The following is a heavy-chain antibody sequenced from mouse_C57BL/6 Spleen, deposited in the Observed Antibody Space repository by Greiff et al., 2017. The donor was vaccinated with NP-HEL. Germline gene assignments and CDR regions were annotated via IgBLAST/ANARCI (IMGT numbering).Heavy chain of an antibody. Sequence: EVQLQQSGPELVKPGASVKISCKASGYTFTDYYMNWVKQSHGKSLEWIGDINPNNGGTSYNQKFKGKATLTVDKSSSTAYMELRSLTSEDSAVYYCARGPPNFYAMDYWGQGTSVTVSS. D-gene: IGHD4-1*02. V-gene: IGHV1-26*01. CDR3: ARGPPNFYAMDY. J-gene: IGHJ4*01. CDR1: GYTFTDYY. CDR2: INPNNGGT.